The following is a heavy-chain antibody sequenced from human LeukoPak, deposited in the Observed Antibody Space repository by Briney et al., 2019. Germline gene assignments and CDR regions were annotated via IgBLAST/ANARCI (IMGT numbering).Heavy chain of an antibody. J-gene: IGHJ4*02. CDR3: ADSGGY. D-gene: IGHD3-10*01. CDR2: IYTSGST. V-gene: IGHV4-61*02. CDR1: GGSISSNNYY. Sequence: SETLSVTRTVSGGSISSNNYYWSWIRQPAGKGLEWIGRIYTSGSTNYNPSLKSRVTISVDTSKNQFSLQLTSVTAADTAVYYCADSGGYWGQGTLVTVSS.